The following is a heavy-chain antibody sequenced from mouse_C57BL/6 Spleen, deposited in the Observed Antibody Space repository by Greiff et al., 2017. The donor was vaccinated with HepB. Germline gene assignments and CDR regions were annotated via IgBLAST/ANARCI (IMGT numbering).Heavy chain of an antibody. V-gene: IGHV1-26*01. J-gene: IGHJ4*01. CDR3: ARGISTYDDPYYAMDY. CDR2: INPNNGGT. CDR1: GYTFTDYY. Sequence: VQLQQSGPELVKPGASVKISCKASGYTFTDYYMNWVKQSHGKSLEWIGDINPNNGGTSYNQKFKGKATLTVDKSSSTAYMELRSLTSEDSAVYYCARGISTYDDPYYAMDYWGQGTSVTVSS. D-gene: IGHD2-10*01.